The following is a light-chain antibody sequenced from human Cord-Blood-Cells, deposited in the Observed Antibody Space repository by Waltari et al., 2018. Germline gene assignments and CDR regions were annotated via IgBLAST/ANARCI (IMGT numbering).Light chain of an antibody. V-gene: IGLV3-1*01. CDR1: KLGDKY. J-gene: IGLJ2*01. Sequence: SYELTQPPSVSVSPGQTASITCSGDKLGDKYACWYQQKPGQSPVLVIYQDSKRPSGIPARFSGSNSGNTATLTISGTKAMDEADYYCQAWDSSTVVFGGGTKLTVL. CDR3: QAWDSSTVV. CDR2: QDS.